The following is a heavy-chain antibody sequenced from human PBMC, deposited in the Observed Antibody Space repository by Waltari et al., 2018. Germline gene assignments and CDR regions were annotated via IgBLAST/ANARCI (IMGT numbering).Heavy chain of an antibody. CDR3: ARQGGGSHIDY. CDR1: GGSIRSSSYY. Sequence: QLQLQESGPGLVKPSETLSLTCTVSGGSIRSSSYYWGWIRQPPGKGLEWIGSIYYSGSTYYNPSLKSRVTISVDTSKNQFSLKLSSVTAADTAVYYCARQGGGSHIDYWGQGTLVTVSS. J-gene: IGHJ4*02. D-gene: IGHD1-26*01. CDR2: IYYSGST. V-gene: IGHV4-39*01.